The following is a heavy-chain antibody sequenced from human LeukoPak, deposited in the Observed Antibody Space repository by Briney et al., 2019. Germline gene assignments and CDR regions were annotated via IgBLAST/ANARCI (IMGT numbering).Heavy chain of an antibody. Sequence: GGSLRLSCAASGFTFSGSAIHWVRQASGKGLEWVGRIRSKANSYATAYAASVKGRFAMSRDDSQNTAYLQMNSLKTEDTAVYYCTRLSGDSSSGYYYWGQGTLVTVSS. CDR3: TRLSGDSSSGYYY. CDR1: GFTFSGSA. V-gene: IGHV3-73*01. CDR2: IRSKANSYAT. D-gene: IGHD3-22*01. J-gene: IGHJ4*02.